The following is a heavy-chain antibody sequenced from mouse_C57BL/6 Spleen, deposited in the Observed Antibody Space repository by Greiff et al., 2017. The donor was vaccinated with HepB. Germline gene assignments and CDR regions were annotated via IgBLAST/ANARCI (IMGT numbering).Heavy chain of an antibody. CDR1: GFTFSDYG. D-gene: IGHD1-1*01. Sequence: DVQLVESGGGLVQPGGSLKLSCAASGFTFSDYGMAWVRQAPRKGPEWVAFISNLAYSIYYADTVTGRFTISRANAKNTLYLEMSSLRSEDTAMYYCASYGSSPFAYWGQGTLVTVSA. J-gene: IGHJ3*01. V-gene: IGHV5-15*01. CDR3: ASYGSSPFAY. CDR2: ISNLAYSI.